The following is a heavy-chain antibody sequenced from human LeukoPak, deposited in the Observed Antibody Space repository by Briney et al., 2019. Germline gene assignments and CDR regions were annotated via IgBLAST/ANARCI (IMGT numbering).Heavy chain of an antibody. V-gene: IGHV1-46*01. J-gene: IGHJ5*02. CDR1: GYTFTSYY. CDR3: AREFYYGDYNNWFDP. Sequence: ASVKVSCKASGYTFTSYYMHWVRQAPGQGLERMGIINPSGGSTSYAQKFQGRVTMTRDTSTSTVYMELSSLRSEDTAVYYCAREFYYGDYNNWFDPWGQGTLVTVSS. D-gene: IGHD4-17*01. CDR2: INPSGGST.